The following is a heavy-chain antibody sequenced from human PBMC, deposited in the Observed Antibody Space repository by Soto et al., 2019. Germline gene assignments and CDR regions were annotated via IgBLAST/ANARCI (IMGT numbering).Heavy chain of an antibody. CDR3: THSRGTKVPFQH. D-gene: IGHD2-8*01. V-gene: IGHV2-5*02. J-gene: IGHJ1*01. CDR1: GFSLSTSGVG. CDR2: IYWDDDK. Sequence: QITLKESGPTLVKPTQTLTLTCTFSGFSLSTSGVGVGWIRQPPGKALEWLALIYWDDDKRYSPSLKSRFTITKDTSKNQVVLTMTNMDPVDTATYFCTHSRGTKVPFQHWGQGTLVTVSS.